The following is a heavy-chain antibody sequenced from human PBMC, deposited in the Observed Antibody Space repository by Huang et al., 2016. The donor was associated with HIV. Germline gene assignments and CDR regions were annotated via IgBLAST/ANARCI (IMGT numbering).Heavy chain of an antibody. J-gene: IGHJ5*02. Sequence: VESGGGVVQPGRSLRLSCTVSGFTFSYFAMHWVRQAPGKGLEGVEVISYDGSKKFHADSLKGRFIISRDNSRKTLYLHMNSLRSDDTAMYYCAKATGITLDLGDTWGQGTLVSVSP. V-gene: IGHV3-30*18. CDR3: AKATGITLDLGDT. CDR2: ISYDGSKK. D-gene: IGHD3-10*01. CDR1: GFTFSYFA.